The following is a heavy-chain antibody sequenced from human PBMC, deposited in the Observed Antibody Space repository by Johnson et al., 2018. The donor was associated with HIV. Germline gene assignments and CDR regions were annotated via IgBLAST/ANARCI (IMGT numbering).Heavy chain of an antibody. CDR3: ARQPDNFWSSDAFDI. Sequence: QVLLVESGGGVVQPGRSLRLSCAASGFTFSDYYMSWIRQAPGKGLEWVSYISSSGSTIYYADSVVKGRFTISRDNAKNSVFLQMNSLRVEDTAIYDCARQPDNFWSSDAFDIWGQGTMVTVSS. CDR1: GFTFSDYY. J-gene: IGHJ3*02. CDR2: ISSSGSTI. V-gene: IGHV3-11*04. D-gene: IGHD3-3*01.